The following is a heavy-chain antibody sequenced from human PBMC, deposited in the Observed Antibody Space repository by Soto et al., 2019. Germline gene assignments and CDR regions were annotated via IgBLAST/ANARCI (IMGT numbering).Heavy chain of an antibody. CDR3: ARDCRVDCRNSDAIDY. Sequence: EVQLVESGGGLVQPGGSLRLSCAASGFTFSDFWMTWVRQVPGKGLEWVATIKSDGSEKYYVDSVKGRFTISRDNAKISLYLQMNSLRAEDTSVYYCARDCRVDCRNSDAIDYWGHGTRVTVSS. CDR1: GFTFSDFW. D-gene: IGHD2-21*02. V-gene: IGHV3-7*01. J-gene: IGHJ4*01. CDR2: IKSDGSEK.